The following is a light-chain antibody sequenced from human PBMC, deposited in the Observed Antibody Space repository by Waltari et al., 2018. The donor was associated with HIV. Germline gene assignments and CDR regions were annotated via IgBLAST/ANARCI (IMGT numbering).Light chain of an antibody. CDR1: SSDVGGYHY. CDR2: EVS. Sequence: QSALTQPASVSGSPGQSLTISCTGTSSDVGGYHYVSWYQHHPGKAPKLMIYEVSTRPSGVSNRFSGSKSGNTASLTISGLQAEDEADYYCSSYTSSSTQVFGGGTKLTVL. V-gene: IGLV2-14*01. CDR3: SSYTSSSTQV. J-gene: IGLJ3*02.